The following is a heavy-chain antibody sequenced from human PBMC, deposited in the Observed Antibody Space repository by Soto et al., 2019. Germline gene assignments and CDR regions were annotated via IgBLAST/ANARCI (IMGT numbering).Heavy chain of an antibody. CDR3: AKINGEWFVGAFDI. J-gene: IGHJ3*02. CDR1: GFTFSSYA. V-gene: IGHV3-23*01. Sequence: HPGGSLRLSCAASGFTFSSYAMSWVRQAPGKGLEWVSAISGSGGSTYYADSVKGRFTISRDSSKNTLYLQMNSLRAEDTAVYYCAKINGEWFVGAFDIWGQGTMVTVSS. D-gene: IGHD3-3*01. CDR2: ISGSGGST.